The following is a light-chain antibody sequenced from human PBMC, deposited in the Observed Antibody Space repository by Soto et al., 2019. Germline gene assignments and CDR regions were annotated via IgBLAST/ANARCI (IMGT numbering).Light chain of an antibody. CDR2: RVT. CDR3: SSYTTSRAYIL. J-gene: IGLJ2*01. V-gene: IGLV2-14*01. CDR1: SSDVGTYKY. Sequence: QSALTQPASVSGSPGQSITISCTGTSSDVGTYKYVSWYQQYPGKAPKLILSRVTNRPSGVSNRFSGSKAGNTASLTSSGLQAEDEAVYYCSSYTTSRAYILFGGGTKLTVL.